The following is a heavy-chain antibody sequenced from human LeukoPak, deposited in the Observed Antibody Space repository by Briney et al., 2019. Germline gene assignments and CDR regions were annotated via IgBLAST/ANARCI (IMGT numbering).Heavy chain of an antibody. Sequence: GGSLRLSCAASVFTFCSYSMNWVREAPGKGVEWVSSISSSSSYIYYADSVKGRFTISRDNSKNTLYLQMNSLRAEDTAVYYCAKVNFRDSGYYDYWGQGTLVTVSS. J-gene: IGHJ4*02. CDR2: ISSSSSYI. D-gene: IGHD3-22*01. CDR1: VFTFCSYS. V-gene: IGHV3-21*04. CDR3: AKVNFRDSGYYDY.